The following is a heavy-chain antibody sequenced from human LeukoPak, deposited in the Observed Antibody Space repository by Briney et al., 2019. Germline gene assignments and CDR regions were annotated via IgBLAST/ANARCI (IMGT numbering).Heavy chain of an antibody. D-gene: IGHD3-16*02. J-gene: IGHJ3*02. CDR3: AKDLGCSYAKSYPEDDAFDI. Sequence: GGSLRLSCAASGFTFGYFWMTWVRQAPGKGLEWVANIKQDGSEKHYMDSSRGRFTISRDNAKNSLYLQINSRRAEDTAVYYCAKDLGCSYAKSYPEDDAFDIWGQGTVVTVSS. CDR1: GFTFGYFW. CDR2: IKQDGSEK. V-gene: IGHV3-7*04.